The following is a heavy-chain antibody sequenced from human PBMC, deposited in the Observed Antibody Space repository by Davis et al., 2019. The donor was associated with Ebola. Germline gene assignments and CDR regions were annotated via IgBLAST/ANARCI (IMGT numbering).Heavy chain of an antibody. V-gene: IGHV3-23*01. CDR2: ISVRSIT. J-gene: IGHJ5*02. CDR1: GFIFSSYA. D-gene: IGHD4-17*01. CDR3: AKVHPPTTVTTGWFDP. Sequence: PGGSLRLSCAASGFIFSSYAMSWVRQAPGKRLEWVSSISVRSITYHADSVKGRFTISRDNSKNTLYLQMNSLRAEETAVYYCAKVHPPTTVTTGWFDPWGQGTLVTVSS.